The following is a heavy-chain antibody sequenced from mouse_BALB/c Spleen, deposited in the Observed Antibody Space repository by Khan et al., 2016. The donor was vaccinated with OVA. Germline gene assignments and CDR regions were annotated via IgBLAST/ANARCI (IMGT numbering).Heavy chain of an antibody. J-gene: IGHJ3*01. Sequence: VQLKESGPGLVKPSQSLSLTCSVTGYSITSGYYWNWIRQFPGNKLEWMGYKVYDGSNNCNPSLKNRISITRDTSKNQFFLQLNSVTTEDTATYCCGRGGRWFAHWGQETLVTVSA. D-gene: IGHD3-3*01. V-gene: IGHV3-6*02. CDR2: KVYDGSN. CDR3: GRGGRWFAH. CDR1: GYSITSGYY.